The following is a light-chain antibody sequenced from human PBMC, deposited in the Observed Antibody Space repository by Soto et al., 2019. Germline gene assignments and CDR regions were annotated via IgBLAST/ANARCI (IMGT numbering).Light chain of an antibody. V-gene: IGKV1-5*03. CDR2: QAS. CDR1: QSISSW. J-gene: IGKJ1*01. Sequence: DIQMTQSPSTLSASVGDRVTITCRASQSISSWLAWFRQKPGKAPKLLIAQASYLESGVPSRFAGSESGTEFTLTISSLQPDDLATYYCQEYKTYSRTFGQGTKVEV. CDR3: QEYKTYSRT.